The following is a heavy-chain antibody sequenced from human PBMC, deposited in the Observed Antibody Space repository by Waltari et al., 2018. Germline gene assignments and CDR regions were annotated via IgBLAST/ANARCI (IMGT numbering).Heavy chain of an antibody. Sequence: QVQLVQSGAEVKKPGSSVTVSCKASGGTFSSYAISWVRQAPGQGLEWMGRIIPIFGTANYAQKFQGRVTITADKSTSTADMELSSLRSEDTAVYYWARGISDILAGGMDVWGQGTTVTVSS. V-gene: IGHV1-69*08. CDR2: IIPIFGTA. D-gene: IGHD3-9*01. J-gene: IGHJ6*02. CDR1: GGTFSSYA. CDR3: ARGISDILAGGMDV.